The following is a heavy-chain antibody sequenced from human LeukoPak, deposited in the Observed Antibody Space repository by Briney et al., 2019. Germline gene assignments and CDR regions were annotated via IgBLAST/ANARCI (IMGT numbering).Heavy chain of an antibody. V-gene: IGHV3-74*01. Sequence: PGGSLRLSCAASGFTFSSYWMHWVRQAPGKGLVWVSRINNVGSSTTYADSVKGRFTISRDNAKNTLYLQMNSLSAEDMAVYYCAREVSGSSYFDYWGQGTQVTVSS. CDR1: GFTFSSYW. CDR2: INNVGSST. J-gene: IGHJ4*02. CDR3: AREVSGSSYFDY. D-gene: IGHD1-26*01.